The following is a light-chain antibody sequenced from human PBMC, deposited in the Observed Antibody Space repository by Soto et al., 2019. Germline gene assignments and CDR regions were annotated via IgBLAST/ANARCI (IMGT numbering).Light chain of an antibody. J-gene: IGLJ1*01. Sequence: QSALTQPPSASGSPGQSVTISCTGTSSDVGGYDYVSWYQQYPGKTPKLMIFEVTKRPSGVPDRFSGSKSGNTASLTVSGLQAEAEAYYYSLSYAGTSYVFGTGTKLTVL. CDR2: EVT. CDR3: LSYAGTSYV. V-gene: IGLV2-8*01. CDR1: SSDVGGYDY.